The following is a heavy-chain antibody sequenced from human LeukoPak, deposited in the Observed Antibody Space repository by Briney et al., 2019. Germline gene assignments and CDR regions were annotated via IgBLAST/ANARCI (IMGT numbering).Heavy chain of an antibody. D-gene: IGHD5-24*01. CDR3: ATGRDPYKTGH. V-gene: IGHV4-59*02. CDR2: VHDSGRT. J-gene: IGHJ4*02. CDR1: DDSVSDYY. Sequence: SEALSLTCSVSDDSVSDYYWNWIRQPPGRGPEWIGYVHDSGRTSYNPSLRSRVTISLDTSMSHLSLNLRSVTSADTAVYYCATGRDPYKTGHWGPGVLVTVFS.